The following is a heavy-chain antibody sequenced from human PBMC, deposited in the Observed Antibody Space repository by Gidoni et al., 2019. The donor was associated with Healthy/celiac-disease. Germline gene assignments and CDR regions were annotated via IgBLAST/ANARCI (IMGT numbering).Heavy chain of an antibody. CDR3: ARVVDCSSTSCYFHYYYYYGMDV. CDR2: ISAYNGNT. CDR1: GYTFTSYG. Sequence: QVQLVQSGAEVKKPGASVKVSCKASGYTFTSYGISWVRQAPGQGLEWRGWISAYNGNTNYAQKLQGRVTMTTETSTSTAYMELRSLRSDDTAVYYCARVVDCSSTSCYFHYYYYYGMDVWGQGTTVTVSS. D-gene: IGHD2-2*01. J-gene: IGHJ6*02. V-gene: IGHV1-18*01.